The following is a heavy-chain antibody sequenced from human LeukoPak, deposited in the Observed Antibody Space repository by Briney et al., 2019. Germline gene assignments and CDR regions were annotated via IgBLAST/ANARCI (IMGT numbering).Heavy chain of an antibody. CDR2: ISYDGSNK. CDR3: AKGGRWLQLYYFDY. Sequence: TGGSLRLSCAASGFTFSSYGMHWVRQAPGKGLEWVAVISYDGSNKYYADSVKGRFTISRDNSKNTLYLQMNSLRAEDTAVYYCAKGGRWLQLYYFDYWGQGTLVTVSS. D-gene: IGHD1-1*01. J-gene: IGHJ4*02. CDR1: GFTFSSYG. V-gene: IGHV3-30*18.